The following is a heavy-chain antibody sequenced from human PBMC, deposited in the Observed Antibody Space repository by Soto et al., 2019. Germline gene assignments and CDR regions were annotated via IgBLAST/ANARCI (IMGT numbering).Heavy chain of an antibody. D-gene: IGHD6-13*01. CDR3: LRVRTNIAERSPYYGLAV. CDR2: IYPGDSDT. V-gene: IGHV5-51*01. J-gene: IGHJ6*01. CDR1: GYSFTTYW. Sequence: GESLKISCKDSGYSFTTYWIGWVRQMSGKGLEWMGIIYPGDSDTRYSPSFEGQVTISADTSINTAYLQLSSLKASDTAIYYCLRVRTNIAERSPYYGLAVWGQCTTFTGSS.